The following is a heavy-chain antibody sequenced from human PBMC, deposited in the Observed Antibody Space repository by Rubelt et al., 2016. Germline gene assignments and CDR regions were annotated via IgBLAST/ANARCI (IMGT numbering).Heavy chain of an antibody. CDR3: AKEGQDYYGSGTPDY. V-gene: IGHV3-21*01. D-gene: IGHD3-10*01. J-gene: IGHJ4*02. Sequence: MGLEWVSSISSSGSYIYYADSVRGRFTISRDNAKSSLSLQMNSLRAEDTAVYYCAKEGQDYYGSGTPDYWGQGTLVTVSS. CDR2: ISSSGSYI.